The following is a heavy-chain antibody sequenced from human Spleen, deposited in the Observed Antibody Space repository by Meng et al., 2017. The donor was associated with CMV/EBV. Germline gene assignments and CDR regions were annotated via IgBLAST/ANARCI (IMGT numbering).Heavy chain of an antibody. D-gene: IGHD1-20*01. CDR3: AREVNWKTYWYFDL. CDR1: GDTFTSYG. Sequence: SGDTFTSYGLSWVRQAPGQGLEWMGWISAHNGNKNYAQKFQGRVSMTTDTSTNTAYMELRSLRSDDTAVYYCAREVNWKTYWYFDLWGRGTLVTVSS. V-gene: IGHV1-18*01. CDR2: ISAHNGNK. J-gene: IGHJ2*01.